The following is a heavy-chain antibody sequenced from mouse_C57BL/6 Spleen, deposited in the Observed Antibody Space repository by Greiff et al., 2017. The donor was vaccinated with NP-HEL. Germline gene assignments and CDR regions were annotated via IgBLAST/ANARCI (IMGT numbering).Heavy chain of an antibody. V-gene: IGHV1-18*01. CDR3: ARRVYDYDDYYAMDY. J-gene: IGHJ4*01. CDR1: GYTFTDYN. D-gene: IGHD2-4*01. CDR2: INPNNGGT. Sequence: VQLQQSGPELVKPGASMKIPCKASGYTFTDYNMDWVKQSHGKSLEWIGDINPNNGGTIYNQKFKGKATLTVDKSSSTAYMELRSLTSEDTAVYYCARRVYDYDDYYAMDYWGQGTSVTVSS.